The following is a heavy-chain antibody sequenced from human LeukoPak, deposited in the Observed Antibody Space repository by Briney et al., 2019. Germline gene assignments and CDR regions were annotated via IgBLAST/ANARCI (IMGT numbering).Heavy chain of an antibody. Sequence: GESLRLSCAASGFTFSDYYMSWVRQAPGKGLEWVSYISSSGSTIYYADSVKGRFTISRDNAKNSLYLQMNSLRAEDTAVYYCASAQTYDYYDSSGYAFDIWGQGTMVTVSS. CDR1: GFTFSDYY. D-gene: IGHD3-22*01. J-gene: IGHJ3*02. CDR2: ISSSGSTI. CDR3: ASAQTYDYYDSSGYAFDI. V-gene: IGHV3-11*04.